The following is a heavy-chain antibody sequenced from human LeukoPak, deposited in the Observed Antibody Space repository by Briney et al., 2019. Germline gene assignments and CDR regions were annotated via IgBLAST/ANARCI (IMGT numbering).Heavy chain of an antibody. J-gene: IGHJ4*02. V-gene: IGHV3-23*01. CDR3: PRHPRVATMIVFDY. Sequence: PGGSLRLSCAASGFTFSSYAMSWVRQAPGKGLEWVSAISGSGGSTYYADSVKGRFTISRDNSKNTLYLQMNSLRAEDTAVYYCPRHPRVATMIVFDYWGQGTLVTVSS. CDR2: ISGSGGST. D-gene: IGHD5-12*01. CDR1: GFTFSSYA.